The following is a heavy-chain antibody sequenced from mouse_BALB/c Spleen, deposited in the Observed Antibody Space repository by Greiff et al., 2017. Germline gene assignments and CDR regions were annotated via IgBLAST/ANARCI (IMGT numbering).Heavy chain of an antibody. CDR3: ASGLRRSWFAY. CDR2: ISYDGSN. J-gene: IGHJ3*01. CDR1: GYSITSGYY. Sequence: EVQLQESGPGLVKPSQSLSLTCSVTGYSITSGYYWNWIRQFPGNKLEWMGYISYDGSNNYNPSLKNRISITRDTSKNQFFLKLNSVTTEDTATYYCASGLRRSWFAYWGQGTLVTVSA. D-gene: IGHD2-2*01. V-gene: IGHV3-6*02.